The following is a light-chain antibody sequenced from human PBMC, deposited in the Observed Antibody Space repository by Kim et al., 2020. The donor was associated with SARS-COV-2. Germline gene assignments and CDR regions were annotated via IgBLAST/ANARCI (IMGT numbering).Light chain of an antibody. V-gene: IGLV3-1*01. J-gene: IGLJ2*01. CDR1: KLGDKY. Sequence: VSPGQTGSIPCSGDKLGDKYTCWYQQKPGQSPVLVIYQDSKRPSGIPERFSGSNSGNTATLTISGTQAMDEADYYCQAWDSSTAAVFGGGTQLTVL. CDR2: QDS. CDR3: QAWDSSTAAV.